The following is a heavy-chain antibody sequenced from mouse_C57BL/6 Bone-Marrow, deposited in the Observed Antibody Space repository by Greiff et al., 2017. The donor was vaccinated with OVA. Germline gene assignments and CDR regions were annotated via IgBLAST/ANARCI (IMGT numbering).Heavy chain of an antibody. D-gene: IGHD2-4*01. CDR3: ANSYYDYDEDAWFAY. Sequence: VMLVESGPGLVQPSQSLSITCTVSGFSLTSYGVHWVRQSPGKGLEWLGVIWRGGSTDYNAAFMSRLSITKDNSKSQVFFKMNSLQADDTAIYYCANSYYDYDEDAWFAYWGQGTLVTVSA. CDR2: IWRGGST. V-gene: IGHV2-5*01. CDR1: GFSLTSYG. J-gene: IGHJ3*01.